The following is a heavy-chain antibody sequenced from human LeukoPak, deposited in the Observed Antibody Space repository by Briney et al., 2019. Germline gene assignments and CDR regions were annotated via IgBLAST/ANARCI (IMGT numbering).Heavy chain of an antibody. CDR2: ISYDGSNK. Sequence: GGSLRLSCAASGFTFRSYAMHWVRQVPGKGLEWVAVISYDGSNKYYADSAKGRFTISRDNSKNTLYLQMNSLRAEDTAVYYCARDPTVDTAIVGYFDYWGQGTLVTVSS. CDR1: GFTFRSYA. J-gene: IGHJ4*02. D-gene: IGHD5-18*01. V-gene: IGHV3-30*01. CDR3: ARDPTVDTAIVGYFDY.